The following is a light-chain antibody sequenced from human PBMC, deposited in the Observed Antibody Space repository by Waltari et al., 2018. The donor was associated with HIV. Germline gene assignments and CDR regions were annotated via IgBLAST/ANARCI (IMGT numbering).Light chain of an antibody. CDR2: AER. Sequence: SYVLTQPPSVAVAPGMTATLTCGGNNIGGKSVHWYQQKPGPDPVVVIYAERVRASEIRERVACFNSGNTATLTISGVEVGDEADYSCHVWDSRSDVVFGGGTKLTVL. V-gene: IGLV3-21*04. CDR1: NIGGKS. J-gene: IGLJ3*02. CDR3: HVWDSRSDVV.